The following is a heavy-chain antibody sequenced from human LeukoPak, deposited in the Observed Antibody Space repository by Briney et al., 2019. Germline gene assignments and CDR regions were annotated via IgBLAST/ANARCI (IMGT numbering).Heavy chain of an antibody. V-gene: IGHV3-23*01. CDR1: GFTFSSYA. J-gene: IGHJ4*02. Sequence: GGYLRLSCAASGFTFSSYAMSWVRQAPGKGLEWVSAISGSGGSTYYADSVKGRFTISRDNSKNTLYLQMNSLRAEDTAVYYCAKAEMATINAFSYFDYWGQGTLVTVSS. CDR3: AKAEMATINAFSYFDY. D-gene: IGHD5-24*01. CDR2: ISGSGGST.